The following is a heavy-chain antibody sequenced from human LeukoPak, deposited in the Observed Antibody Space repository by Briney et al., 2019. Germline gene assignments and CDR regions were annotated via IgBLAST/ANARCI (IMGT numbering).Heavy chain of an antibody. V-gene: IGHV4-59*01. CDR3: ARDGDGSGWSDY. D-gene: IGHD6-19*01. CDR1: GGSISSYY. Sequence: SETLSLTCTVSGGSISSYYWSWIRQPPGKRLEWIGYIYYSGSTNYNPSLKSRVTISVDTSKNQFSLKLSSVTAADTAVYYCARDGDGSGWSDYWGQGTLVTVSS. CDR2: IYYSGST. J-gene: IGHJ4*02.